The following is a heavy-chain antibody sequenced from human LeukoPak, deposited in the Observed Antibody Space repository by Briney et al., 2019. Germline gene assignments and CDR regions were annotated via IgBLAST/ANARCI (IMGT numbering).Heavy chain of an antibody. V-gene: IGHV3-23*01. CDR2: ISGSGGST. D-gene: IGHD2-2*01. CDR3: AIRYCSSTSCPFDP. J-gene: IGHJ5*02. CDR1: GFTFSSYA. Sequence: GGSLRLSCAASGFTFSSYAMSWVRQAPGKGLEWVSAISGSGGSTYYADSVKGRFTISRDNSKNTLYLQMNSLRAEDTAVYYCAIRYCSSTSCPFDPWGQGTLVTVSS.